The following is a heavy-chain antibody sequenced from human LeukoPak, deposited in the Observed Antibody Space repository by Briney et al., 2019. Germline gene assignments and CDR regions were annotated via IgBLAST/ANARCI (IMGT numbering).Heavy chain of an antibody. Sequence: ASVKVSCKASGYTFTSYYMHWVRQAPGQGLEWMGIINPSGGSTSYAQKFQGRVTMTRDMSTSTVYMELSSLRSEDTAVYYCARGVGVRFLEWFLTTSDPFDYWGQGTLVTVSS. D-gene: IGHD3-3*01. CDR3: ARGVGVRFLEWFLTTSDPFDY. CDR1: GYTFTSYY. V-gene: IGHV1-46*01. CDR2: INPSGGST. J-gene: IGHJ4*02.